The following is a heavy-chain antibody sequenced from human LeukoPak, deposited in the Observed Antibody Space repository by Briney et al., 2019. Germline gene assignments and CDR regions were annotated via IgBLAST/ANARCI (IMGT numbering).Heavy chain of an antibody. CDR1: RFSVSSNQ. V-gene: IGHV3-53*01. Sequence: GGSLRLSCAAPRFSVSSNQMSWGRQAPGKGLEWVSVIYSGGSTYYADSVKGRFTISRDNSKNTLYLQMNSLRAEDTAVYYCASHSSSWYGFDFWGQGTLVTVSS. CDR2: IYSGGST. D-gene: IGHD6-13*01. J-gene: IGHJ4*02. CDR3: ASHSSSWYGFDF.